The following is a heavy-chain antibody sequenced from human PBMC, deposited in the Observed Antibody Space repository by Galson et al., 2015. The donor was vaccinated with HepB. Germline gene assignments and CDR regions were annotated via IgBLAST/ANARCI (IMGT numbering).Heavy chain of an antibody. D-gene: IGHD4/OR15-4a*01. Sequence: SLRLSCAASGFTFSNAWMSWVRQAPGKGLEWVGRIKSKTDGGTTDYAAPVKGRFTISRDDSKNTLYLQMNSLRTEDTAVYYCTTDGDYRDAFDVWGQGTMVTVSS. CDR2: IKSKTDGGTT. CDR1: GFTFSNAW. CDR3: TTDGDYRDAFDV. V-gene: IGHV3-15*01. J-gene: IGHJ3*01.